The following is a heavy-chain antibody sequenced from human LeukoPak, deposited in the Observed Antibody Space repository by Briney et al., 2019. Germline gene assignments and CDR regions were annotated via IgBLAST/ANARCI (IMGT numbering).Heavy chain of an antibody. D-gene: IGHD1-14*01. CDR1: GYSSSSGYY. CDR2: IYHSGGTT. Sequence: PSETLSLTCTVSGYSSSSGYYWGWIRQSPGKGLEWIGNIYHSGGTTYYNPSLKSRVTISLDTSKNQFSLKLSSVTAADTAVYYCARDHVRFIRRRNNVFDIWGQGTMVTVSS. V-gene: IGHV4-38-2*02. CDR3: ARDHVRFIRRRNNVFDI. J-gene: IGHJ3*02.